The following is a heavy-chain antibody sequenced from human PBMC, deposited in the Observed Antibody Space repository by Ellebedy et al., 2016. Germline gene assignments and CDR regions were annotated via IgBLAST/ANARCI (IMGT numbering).Heavy chain of an antibody. CDR3: AKEHFGHGVHGLDV. D-gene: IGHD3-10*01. CDR1: GFAFNSYG. V-gene: IGHV3-30*18. CDR2: ISFDGNDK. Sequence: GGSLRLXXAASGFAFNSYGMHWVRQAPGEGLQWVAVISFDGNDKYYGDSVKGRFTISRDNSKNTLYLQMSGLRAEDTAVYYCAKEHFGHGVHGLDVWGQGTTVTVSS. J-gene: IGHJ6*02.